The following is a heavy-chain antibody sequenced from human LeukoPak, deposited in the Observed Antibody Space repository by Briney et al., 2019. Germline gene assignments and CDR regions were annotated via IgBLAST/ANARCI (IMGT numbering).Heavy chain of an antibody. CDR2: IYHSGRT. D-gene: IGHD6-19*01. V-gene: IGHV4-4*02. CDR1: GGSISSSNW. Sequence: SETLSLTCAVSGGSISSSNWWRWVRQPPGKGLEWVGEIYHSGRTNYNPSLKSRVTISVDKSKNQFSLKLSSVTAADTAVYYCARVAIAVAGTLDYWGQGTLVTVSS. J-gene: IGHJ4*02. CDR3: ARVAIAVAGTLDY.